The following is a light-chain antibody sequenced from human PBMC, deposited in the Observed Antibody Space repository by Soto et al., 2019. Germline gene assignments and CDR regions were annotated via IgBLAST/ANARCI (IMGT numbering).Light chain of an antibody. CDR3: QVWDSSTGV. CDR1: NIGSKY. V-gene: IGLV3-9*01. CDR2: RDS. Sequence: SYELIQPLSVSVALGQTARITCEGNNIGSKYVHWYQQKPGQAPVLVIYRDSNRPSGIPERFSGSNSGNTATLTISRAQVGDEADYYCQVWDSSTGVFGTGTKLTVL. J-gene: IGLJ1*01.